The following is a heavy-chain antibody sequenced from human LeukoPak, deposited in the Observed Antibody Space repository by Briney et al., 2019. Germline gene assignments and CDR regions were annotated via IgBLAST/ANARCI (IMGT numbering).Heavy chain of an antibody. CDR1: GYTFTSYY. J-gene: IGHJ6*02. CDR2: INPSGGST. D-gene: IGHD3-22*01. CDR3: AGDGVSSDDDYYYGMDV. V-gene: IGHV1-46*01. Sequence: ASVKVSCKASGYTFTSYYMHWVRQAPGQGLEWMGIINPSGGSTSYAQKFQGRVTMTRDTSTSTVYMELSSLRSEDTAVYYCAGDGVSSDDDYYYGMDVWGQGTTVTVSS.